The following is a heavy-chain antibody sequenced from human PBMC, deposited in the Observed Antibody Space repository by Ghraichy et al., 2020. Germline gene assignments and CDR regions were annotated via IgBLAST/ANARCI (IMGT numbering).Heavy chain of an antibody. CDR1: GFTVSSNY. CDR2: IYSGGST. CDR3: ASLDSGSYFAFDI. Sequence: GGSLRLSCAASGFTVSSNYMSWVRQAPGKGLEWVSVIYSGGSTYYADSVKGRFTISRDNSKNTLYLQMNSLRAEDTAVYYCASLDSGSYFAFDIWGQGTMVTVSS. J-gene: IGHJ3*02. D-gene: IGHD1-26*01. V-gene: IGHV3-53*01.